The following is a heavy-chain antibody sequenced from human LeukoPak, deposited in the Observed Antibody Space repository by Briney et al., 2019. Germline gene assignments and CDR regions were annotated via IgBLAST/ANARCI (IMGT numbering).Heavy chain of an antibody. CDR2: MYSGGST. V-gene: IGHV3-53*01. D-gene: IGHD5-18*01. CDR3: ARTYVETAMDIDAFDI. J-gene: IGHJ3*02. CDR1: GFTVSSNY. Sequence: GGSLRLSCAVSGFTVSSNYMSWVRQAPGKGLEWVSVMYSGGSTYNTDSVKGRFTVSRDNSKNTLYLQMNSLRAEDTAVYYCARTYVETAMDIDAFDIWGQGTMVSVSS.